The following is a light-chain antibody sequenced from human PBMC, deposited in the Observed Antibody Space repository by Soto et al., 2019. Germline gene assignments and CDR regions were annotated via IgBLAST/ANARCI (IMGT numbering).Light chain of an antibody. J-gene: IGLJ1*01. CDR1: SSDVGGYHY. Sequence: QSVLTQPASVSGSPGQSITISCTGTSSDVGGYHYVSWYQQHPGKAPKLMIYEVSNRPSGVSNRFSGSKSGNTASLTISGLQAADEADYYCSSYTSSSTPYVFGPGTKLTVL. CDR2: EVS. CDR3: SSYTSSSTPYV. V-gene: IGLV2-14*01.